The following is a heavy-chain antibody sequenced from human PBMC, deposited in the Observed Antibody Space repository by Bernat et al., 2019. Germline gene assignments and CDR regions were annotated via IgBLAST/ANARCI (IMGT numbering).Heavy chain of an antibody. V-gene: IGHV1-2*02. J-gene: IGHJ4*02. CDR3: ARDRGDVAIV. D-gene: IGHD2-21*02. Sequence: QVQLVQSGAEVKKPAASVKVSCKASGYTFTDYYIHWVRQATGQGLEWMGWINPHSGATNYAQKFQDRVTMTRDTSISTAYMELSRLRSDDAAVYYCARDRGDVAIVWGQGTLVTVSS. CDR2: INPHSGAT. CDR1: GYTFTDYY.